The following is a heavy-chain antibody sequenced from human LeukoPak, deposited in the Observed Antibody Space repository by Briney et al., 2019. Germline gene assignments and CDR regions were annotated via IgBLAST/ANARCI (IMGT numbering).Heavy chain of an antibody. CDR2: ISWNSGSI. CDR3: AKSTGLFVAYDAFDI. D-gene: IGHD2-2*01. J-gene: IGHJ3*02. Sequence: GGSLRLSCAASGFTFDDYAMHWVRQAPGKGLEWVSGISWNSGSIGYADSVKGRFTISRDNAKNSLYLQMNSLRAEDTALYYCAKSTGLFVAYDAFDIWGQGTMVTVSS. V-gene: IGHV3-9*01. CDR1: GFTFDDYA.